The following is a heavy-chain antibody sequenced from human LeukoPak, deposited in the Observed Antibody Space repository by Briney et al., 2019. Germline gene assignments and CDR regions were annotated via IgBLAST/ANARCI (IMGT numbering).Heavy chain of an antibody. Sequence: SETLSLTCAVYGGSFSGHYWSWIRQPPGRGLEWIGEINHSGGTNYNPSLKSRVTISVDTSKNQFSLKLSSVTAADTAVYYCARGVYVEMATQQYYFDYWGQGTLVTVSS. V-gene: IGHV4-34*01. J-gene: IGHJ4*02. CDR3: ARGVYVEMATQQYYFDY. D-gene: IGHD5-12*01. CDR2: INHSGGT. CDR1: GGSFSGHY.